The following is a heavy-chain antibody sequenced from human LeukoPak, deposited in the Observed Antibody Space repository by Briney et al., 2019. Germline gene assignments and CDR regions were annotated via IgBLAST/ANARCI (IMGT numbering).Heavy chain of an antibody. D-gene: IGHD2-2*01. J-gene: IGHJ4*02. V-gene: IGHV3-30-3*01. CDR1: GFTFSSYA. Sequence: GGSLRLSCAASGFTFSSYAMHWVRQAPGKGLEWVAVISHDGTNEYYADSVKGRFTISRDNSKNTLFLQMNSLRPEDTAVYYCAKVASLCTSTSCVRGGFDYWGQGTLVTVSS. CDR2: ISHDGTNE. CDR3: AKVASLCTSTSCVRGGFDY.